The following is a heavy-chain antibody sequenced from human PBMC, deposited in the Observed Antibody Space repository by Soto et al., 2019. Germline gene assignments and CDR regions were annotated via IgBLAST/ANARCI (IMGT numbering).Heavy chain of an antibody. J-gene: IGHJ4*02. CDR1: GYRFSSYG. CDR3: MRVNEGAYYDSSGYYDF. V-gene: IGHV1-18*03. D-gene: IGHD3-22*01. CDR2: ISTYSGNT. Sequence: ASVKVSCKXSGYRFSSYGICWVRQAPGQGLQWMGWISTYSGNTNFAQDFRDRLTMTTDTSTNTAYMELRSLRSDDMAVYYCMRVNEGAYYDSSGYYDFWGQGTLVTVSS.